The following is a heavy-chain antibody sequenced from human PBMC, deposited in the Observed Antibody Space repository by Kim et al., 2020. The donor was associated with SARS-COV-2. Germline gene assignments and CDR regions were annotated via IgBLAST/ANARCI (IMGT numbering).Heavy chain of an antibody. CDR3: ARGRGADY. V-gene: IGHV3-7*01. J-gene: IGHJ4*02. CDR2: GSEK. Sequence: GSEKYNLDSDKGRFTISRGNARNSVSLQMNNLRAEDTAVYYCARGRGADYWGQGTLVTVSS. D-gene: IGHD3-10*01.